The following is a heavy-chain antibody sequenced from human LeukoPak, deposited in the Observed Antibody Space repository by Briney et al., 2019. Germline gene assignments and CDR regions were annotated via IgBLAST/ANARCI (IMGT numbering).Heavy chain of an antibody. Sequence: SETLSLTCTVSGGSISPYYWSWIRQPPGKGLEWIGYIYYSGTTNYNPSLKSRVTISVDTSKNQFSLKLSSVTAADTAVYYCARLSEDDILTGYQPYFDYWGQGTLVTVSS. J-gene: IGHJ4*02. CDR2: IYYSGTT. V-gene: IGHV4-59*08. CDR3: ARLSEDDILTGYQPYFDY. CDR1: GGSISPYY. D-gene: IGHD3-9*01.